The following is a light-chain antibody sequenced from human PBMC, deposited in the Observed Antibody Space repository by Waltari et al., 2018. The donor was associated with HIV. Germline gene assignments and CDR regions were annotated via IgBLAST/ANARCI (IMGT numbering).Light chain of an antibody. Sequence: QSALTQPASVSGSPGQSITISCTGTSSDVGGYNYVSWYQQHPGKAPKLMIYEVSNRPSGVSTRFSGSKSGNTASLTISGLQAEDEAYYYCSSYTSSSTWVFGGGTKLTVL. J-gene: IGLJ3*02. CDR2: EVS. V-gene: IGLV2-14*01. CDR1: SSDVGGYNY. CDR3: SSYTSSSTWV.